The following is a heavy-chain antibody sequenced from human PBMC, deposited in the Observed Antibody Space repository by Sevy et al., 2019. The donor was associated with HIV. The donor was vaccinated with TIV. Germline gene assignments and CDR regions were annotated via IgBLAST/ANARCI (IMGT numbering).Heavy chain of an antibody. Sequence: GGSLRLSCAASGFTFSDHYMEWVRQAPGKGLEWVGRTRNKADEYTTEYAASVKGRFTISSADSDNSLYLKMNSLKAEDTAVYYCSTHAGIAAAGRVFDYWGQGALVTVSS. J-gene: IGHJ4*02. D-gene: IGHD6-13*01. V-gene: IGHV3-72*01. CDR3: STHAGIAAAGRVFDY. CDR2: TRNKADEYTT. CDR1: GFTFSDHY.